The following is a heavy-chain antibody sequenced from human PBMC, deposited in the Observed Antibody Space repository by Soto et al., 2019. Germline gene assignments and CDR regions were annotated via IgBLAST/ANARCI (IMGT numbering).Heavy chain of an antibody. V-gene: IGHV4-34*01. CDR3: ASYGSGSYYNGYYFDY. J-gene: IGHJ4*02. Sequence: QVQLQQWGAGLLKPSETLSLTCAVYGGSFSAYYWTWIRQSPGKRLEWIGEIHHSGGPKYNPSLKSRVTISADTSKNQFSLELSSVTAADTAVYYCASYGSGSYYNGYYFDYWGQGTLVTVSS. CDR1: GGSFSAYY. CDR2: IHHSGGP. D-gene: IGHD3-10*01.